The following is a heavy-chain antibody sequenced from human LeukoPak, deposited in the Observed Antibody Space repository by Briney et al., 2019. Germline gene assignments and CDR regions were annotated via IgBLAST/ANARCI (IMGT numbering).Heavy chain of an antibody. Sequence: PSETLSLTCAVYGGSFSGYYWSWIRQPPGKGLEWIGEINHSGSTNYNPSLKSRVTISVDTSKNQFSLKLSSVTAADTAVYYCARLRWEDYWGQGTLVTVSS. J-gene: IGHJ4*02. CDR1: GGSFSGYY. V-gene: IGHV4-34*01. CDR2: INHSGST. D-gene: IGHD1-26*01. CDR3: ARLRWEDY.